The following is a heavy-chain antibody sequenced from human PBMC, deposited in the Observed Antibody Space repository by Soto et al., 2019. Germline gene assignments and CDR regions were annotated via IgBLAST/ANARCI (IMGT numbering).Heavy chain of an antibody. CDR2: ISSSSSYI. D-gene: IGHD3-16*01. CDR1: GFTFSSYS. Sequence: EVQLVESGGGLVKPGGSLRLSCTASGFTFSSYSMNWVRQAPGTGLEWVSSISSSSSYIYYADSVKGRFTISRDNAKNSLYLQMNSLRAEDTAVYYCARVHYDYIWERDYYYMDVWGKGTTVTVSS. J-gene: IGHJ6*03. V-gene: IGHV3-21*01. CDR3: ARVHYDYIWERDYYYMDV.